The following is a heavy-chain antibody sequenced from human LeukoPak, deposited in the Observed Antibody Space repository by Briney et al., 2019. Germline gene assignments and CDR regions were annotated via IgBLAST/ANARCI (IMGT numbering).Heavy chain of an antibody. CDR3: ARTYCSGGGCYLPRYWYFDL. CDR1: GGSISSGGYS. D-gene: IGHD2-15*01. Sequence: SETLSLTCAVSGGSISSGGYSWSWIRQPPGKGLEWIGYIYNSGSTYYNPSLKSRVTISVDRSKNQFSLKLSSVTAADTAVYYCARTYCSGGGCYLPRYWYFDLWGRGTLVTVSS. CDR2: IYNSGST. V-gene: IGHV4-30-2*01. J-gene: IGHJ2*01.